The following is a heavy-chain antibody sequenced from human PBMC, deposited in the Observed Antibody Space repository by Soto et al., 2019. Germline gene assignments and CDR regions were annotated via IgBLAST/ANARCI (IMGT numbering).Heavy chain of an antibody. CDR2: IYHSGST. CDR3: ASYGYYYYYGMDV. Sequence: QVQLQESGPGLVKPSGTLSLTCAVSGGSISSSNWWSWVRQPPGKGLEWIGEIYHSGSTNYNPSLKSRVTISVDKSTTPFSLKLSSVTAADTAVYYCASYGYYYYYGMDVWGQGTTVTVSS. D-gene: IGHD3-10*01. J-gene: IGHJ6*02. CDR1: GGSISSSNW. V-gene: IGHV4-4*02.